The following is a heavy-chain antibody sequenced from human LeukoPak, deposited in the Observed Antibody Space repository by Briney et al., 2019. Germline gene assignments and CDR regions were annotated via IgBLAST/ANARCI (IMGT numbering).Heavy chain of an antibody. V-gene: IGHV3-33*01. D-gene: IGHD5-18*01. CDR2: IWYDGSNK. CDR3: ARDDVDTGTGPGPD. Sequence: GGSLRLSCAASGFSFSSYGMHWVRQAPGKGLEWVALIWYDGSNKYYADSVKGRFTISRDNSKNTLYLQMNSLRAEDTAVNYCARDDVDTGTGPGPDWGQGTPVTVSS. J-gene: IGHJ4*02. CDR1: GFSFSSYG.